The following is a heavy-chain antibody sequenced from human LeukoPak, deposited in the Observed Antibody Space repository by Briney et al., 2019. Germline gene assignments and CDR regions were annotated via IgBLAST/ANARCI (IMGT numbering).Heavy chain of an antibody. CDR2: GFYSGSA. D-gene: IGHD4-17*01. J-gene: IGHJ4*02. CDR3: ARLRGAMTPVTSDFDY. Sequence: SETLSLTCTVSGGSISGSSYYWAWIRQPPGKGLEWIGSGFYSGSAYYNPSLKSRVTISVDTSKNQFSLNLSSETAADTAVYYCARLRGAMTPVTSDFDYWGQGTLVTVSS. V-gene: IGHV4-39*01. CDR1: GGSISGSSYY.